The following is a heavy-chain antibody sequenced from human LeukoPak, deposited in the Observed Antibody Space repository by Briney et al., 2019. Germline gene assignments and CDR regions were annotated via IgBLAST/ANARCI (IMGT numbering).Heavy chain of an antibody. Sequence: SETLSLTCAVYGGPFSGYYWSWIRQPPGKGLEWIGEINHSGSTNYNPSLKSRVTISVDTSKNQFSLKLSSVAAADTAVYYCARGTKAAVFYYYYGMDVWDQGTTVTVSS. J-gene: IGHJ6*02. CDR1: GGPFSGYY. CDR2: INHSGST. V-gene: IGHV4-34*01. CDR3: ARGTKAAVFYYYYGMDV. D-gene: IGHD6-13*01.